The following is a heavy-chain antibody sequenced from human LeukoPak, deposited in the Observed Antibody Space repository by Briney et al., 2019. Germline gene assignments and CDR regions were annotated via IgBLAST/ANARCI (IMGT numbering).Heavy chain of an antibody. Sequence: AGGSLRLSCAASGFTFSRYGMHWVRQAPGKGLEWVAVISYDGMNKYYADSVKGRFTISRDNAKNTLYLQMNSLRVEDTALYYCAKDLLWADYFGSGSYLDYWGQGILVIVSS. CDR2: ISYDGMNK. CDR3: AKDLLWADYFGSGSYLDY. CDR1: GFTFSRYG. J-gene: IGHJ4*02. D-gene: IGHD3-10*01. V-gene: IGHV3-30*18.